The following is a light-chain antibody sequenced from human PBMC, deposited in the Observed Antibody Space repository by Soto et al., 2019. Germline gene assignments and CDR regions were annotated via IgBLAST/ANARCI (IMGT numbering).Light chain of an antibody. V-gene: IGKV1-5*01. CDR2: DAS. CDR3: QQYTNTNNPWM. CDR1: QTISTW. Sequence: DLQMTQSPSSVSSSLGDSVTITCRASQTISTWMAWYQQKPGKAPKLLVYDASNLQSGVASRFSGSGSGTEFTLIISGLQPDDSATYYCQQYTNTNNPWMCGQGTKVDIK. J-gene: IGKJ1*01.